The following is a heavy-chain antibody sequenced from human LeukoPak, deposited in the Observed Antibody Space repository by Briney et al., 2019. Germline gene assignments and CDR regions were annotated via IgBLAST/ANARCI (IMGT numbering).Heavy chain of an antibody. D-gene: IGHD2-2*01. CDR2: IYSGGST. CDR3: VASWYYYYMDV. V-gene: IGHV3-66*02. J-gene: IGHJ6*03. CDR1: GSTVSSNY. Sequence: GGSLRLSCAASGSTVSSNYMSWVRQAPGKGLEWVSVIYSGGSTYYRDSVKGRFTISRDNSKKTLYLQMNSLRAEDTAVYYCVASWYYYYMDVWGEGTTVTVSS.